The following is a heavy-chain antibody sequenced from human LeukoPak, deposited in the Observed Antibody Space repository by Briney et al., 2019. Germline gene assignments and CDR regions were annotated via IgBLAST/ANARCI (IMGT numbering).Heavy chain of an antibody. J-gene: IGHJ2*01. V-gene: IGHV3-74*01. CDR1: GFTFSNYL. CDR2: VNSGCSST. CDR3: ARDPGSHSHDWYIDL. Sequence: GGSLRLSCVASGFTFSNYLIHWVGQVPGKGLVWVSGVNSGCSSTDYADSVKGRFSISRDNAKNTLYLQMNSLTDKDTAVYYCARDPGSHSHDWYIDLWGRGTLVTVSS. D-gene: IGHD1-26*01.